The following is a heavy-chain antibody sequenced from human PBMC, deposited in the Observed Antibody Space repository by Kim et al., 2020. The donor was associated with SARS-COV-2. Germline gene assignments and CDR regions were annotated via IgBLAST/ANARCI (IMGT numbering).Heavy chain of an antibody. Sequence: GGSLRLSCAASGFSFSDYLMDWVRQVPGKGLEWVGRAKTQADSYTTEYAASVKGRFTISRDDSKNALYLQMNSLKIEDTALFYCARDNWGSYDYWGQGT. CDR2: AKTQADSYTT. CDR3: ARDNWGSYDY. V-gene: IGHV3-72*01. D-gene: IGHD1-26*01. J-gene: IGHJ4*02. CDR1: GFSFSDYL.